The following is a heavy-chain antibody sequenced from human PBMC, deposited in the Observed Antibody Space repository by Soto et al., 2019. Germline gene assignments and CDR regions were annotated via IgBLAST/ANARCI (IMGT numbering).Heavy chain of an antibody. Sequence: ASVKVSCKVSGYTLTELSMHWVRQAPGKGLEWMGGFDPEDGETIYAQKFQGRVTMTEDTSTDTAYMELSSLRSEDTAVYYCATMFEDSSGWYIAFDIWGQGTMVTVSS. J-gene: IGHJ3*02. CDR2: FDPEDGET. CDR1: GYTLTELS. D-gene: IGHD6-19*01. V-gene: IGHV1-24*01. CDR3: ATMFEDSSGWYIAFDI.